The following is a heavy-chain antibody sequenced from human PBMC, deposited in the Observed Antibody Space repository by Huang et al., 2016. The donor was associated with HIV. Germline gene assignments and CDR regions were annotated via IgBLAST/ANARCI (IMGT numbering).Heavy chain of an antibody. CDR1: GGIFNNYA. D-gene: IGHD3-10*01. Sequence: QVQLVQSGAEVKKPGSSVKVSCKASGGIFNNYAISWMRQAPGQGLEWMGGLIPIVGTPRYAQKFQGRVTITADESTGTSYMELSRLRSDDTAVYYCARDDSGGGYTLGVWFDPWGQGTLVTVSS. J-gene: IGHJ5*02. CDR2: LIPIVGTP. CDR3: ARDDSGGGYTLGVWFDP. V-gene: IGHV1-69*01.